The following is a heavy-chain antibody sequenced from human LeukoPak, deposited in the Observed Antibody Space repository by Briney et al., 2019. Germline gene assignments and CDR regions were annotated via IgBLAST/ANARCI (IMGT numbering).Heavy chain of an antibody. D-gene: IGHD3-9*01. CDR1: GFSLSTSGVG. Sequence: SGPTLVNPTQTLTLTCTFSGFSLSTSGVGVGWIRQPPGKALEWLALIYWNDDKRYSPSLKSRLTITKDTSKNQVVLTMTNMDPVDTATYYCAHSRYFGRYFDWSYPFDYWGQGTLVTVSS. CDR2: IYWNDDK. V-gene: IGHV2-5*01. J-gene: IGHJ4*02. CDR3: AHSRYFGRYFDWSYPFDY.